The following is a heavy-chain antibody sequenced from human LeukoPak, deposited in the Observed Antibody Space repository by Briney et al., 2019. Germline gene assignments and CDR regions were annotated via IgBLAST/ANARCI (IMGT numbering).Heavy chain of an antibody. J-gene: IGHJ3*02. Sequence: SETLSLTCAVYGGSFSGYYWSWIRQPPGKGLEWIGEINHSGSTNYNPSLKSRVTISVDTSKNQFSLKLSSVTAADTGVYYCAGNLWFGGAFDIWGQGTMVTVSS. CDR3: AGNLWFGGAFDI. CDR1: GGSFSGYY. CDR2: INHSGST. D-gene: IGHD3-10*01. V-gene: IGHV4-34*01.